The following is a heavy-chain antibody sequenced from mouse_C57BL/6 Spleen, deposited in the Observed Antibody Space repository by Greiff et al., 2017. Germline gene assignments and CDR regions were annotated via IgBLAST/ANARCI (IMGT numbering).Heavy chain of an antibody. J-gene: IGHJ2*01. CDR2: INPNNGGT. CDR3: ARSRDYSNVY. CDR1: GYTFTDYN. V-gene: IGHV1-22*01. Sequence: DVKLQESGPELVKPGASVKMSCKASGYTFTDYNMHWVKQSHGKSLEWIGYINPNNGGTSYNQKFKGKATLTVNKSSSTAYMELRSLTSEDSAVYYCARSRDYSNVYWGQGTTLTVSS. D-gene: IGHD2-5*01.